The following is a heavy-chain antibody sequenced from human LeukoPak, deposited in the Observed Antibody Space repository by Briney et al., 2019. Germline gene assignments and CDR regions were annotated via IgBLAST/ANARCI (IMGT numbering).Heavy chain of an antibody. CDR1: GGSISSYY. CDR3: ARQKGYSALYFDY. V-gene: IGHV4-59*08. Sequence: SETLSLTCTVSGGSISSYYWSWIRQPPGKGLEWIGNIYYSGSTNYNPSLKSRVIISVDTSKNQFSLKLSSVTAADTAVYYCARQKGYSALYFDYWGRGTLVTVSS. J-gene: IGHJ4*02. CDR2: IYYSGST. D-gene: IGHD2-21*01.